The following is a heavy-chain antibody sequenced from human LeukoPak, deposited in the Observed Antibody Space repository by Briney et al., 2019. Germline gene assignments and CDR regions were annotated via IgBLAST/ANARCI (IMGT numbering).Heavy chain of an antibody. CDR1: GGSFSGYY. J-gene: IGHJ4*02. Sequence: SETLSLTCAVYGGSFSGYYWSWIRQPPGKGLEWIGEINHSGSTNYNPSLKGRVTISVDTSKNQFSLKLSSVTAADTAVYYCARGGIAGPKTFLGYWGQGTLVTVSS. CDR2: INHSGST. D-gene: IGHD6-13*01. CDR3: ARGGIAGPKTFLGY. V-gene: IGHV4-34*01.